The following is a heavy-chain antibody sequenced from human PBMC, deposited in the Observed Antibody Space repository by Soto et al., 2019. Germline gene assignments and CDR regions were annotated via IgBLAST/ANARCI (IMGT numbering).Heavy chain of an antibody. V-gene: IGHV3-21*01. CDR2: ISSSSSYR. Sequence: EVQLVESGGGLVKPGGSLRLSCAASGFTFSSYSMNWVRQAPGKGLEWVSSISSSSSYRDYADSVKGRFTISRDNAKNSLYLQMNSLRAEDTAVYYCARGYHYYDSSGYDKWDAFDIWDQGTMVTVSS. D-gene: IGHD3-22*01. J-gene: IGHJ3*02. CDR3: ARGYHYYDSSGYDKWDAFDI. CDR1: GFTFSSYS.